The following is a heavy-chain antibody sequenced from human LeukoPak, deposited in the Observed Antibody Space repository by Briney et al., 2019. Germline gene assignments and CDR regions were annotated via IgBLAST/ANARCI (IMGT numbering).Heavy chain of an antibody. Sequence: SETLSLTCAVYGGSFSGYYWSWIRQPPGKGLEWIGEINHSGSTNYNPSLKSRVTISVDTSKNQFSLKLSSVTAADTAVYYCARHEIAIVVVGGAFDIWGQGTMVTVSS. J-gene: IGHJ3*02. V-gene: IGHV4-34*01. CDR2: INHSGST. CDR1: GGSFSGYY. D-gene: IGHD2-15*01. CDR3: ARHEIAIVVVGGAFDI.